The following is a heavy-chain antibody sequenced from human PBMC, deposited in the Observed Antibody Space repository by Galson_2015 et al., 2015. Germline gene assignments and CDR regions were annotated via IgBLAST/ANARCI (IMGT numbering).Heavy chain of an antibody. CDR3: AKDRRGGLGYCSSTSCYWGFDY. Sequence: SLRLSCAASGFTFSSYGMHWVRQAPGKGLEWVAVISYDGSNKYYADSVKGRFTISRDNSKNTLYLQMNSLRAEDTAVYYCAKDRRGGLGYCSSTSCYWGFDYWGQGTLVTVSS. V-gene: IGHV3-30*18. CDR2: ISYDGSNK. D-gene: IGHD2-2*01. CDR1: GFTFSSYG. J-gene: IGHJ4*02.